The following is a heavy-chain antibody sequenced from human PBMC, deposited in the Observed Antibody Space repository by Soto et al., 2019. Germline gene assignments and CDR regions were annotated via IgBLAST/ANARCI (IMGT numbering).Heavy chain of an antibody. CDR1: GGSISSGY. CDR3: ASKLLWFGESIYYYGMDV. V-gene: IGHV4-59*08. J-gene: IGHJ6*01. CDR2: IYLGGSI. Sequence: PSETLSLTCSVSGGSISSGYWTWIRHPPGKGLEWIGYIYLGGSINYNPSLKSRVIISVDTSKNQFSLKLSSVTAADTAVYYCASKLLWFGESIYYYGMDVWGQGTTVTVSS. D-gene: IGHD3-10*01.